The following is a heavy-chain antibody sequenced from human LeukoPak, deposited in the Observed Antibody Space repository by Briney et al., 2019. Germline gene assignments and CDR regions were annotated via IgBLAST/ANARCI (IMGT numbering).Heavy chain of an antibody. CDR3: ARDLYRIVVVPHYFDY. Sequence: PGGSLRLSCAASAFTFSSYWMSWVRQAPGKGLEWVANIKQDGSEKYYVDSVKGRFTISRDNAKNSLYLQMNSLRAEDTAVYYCARDLYRIVVVPHYFDYWGQGTLVTVSS. CDR1: AFTFSSYW. CDR2: IKQDGSEK. J-gene: IGHJ4*02. D-gene: IGHD3-22*01. V-gene: IGHV3-7*01.